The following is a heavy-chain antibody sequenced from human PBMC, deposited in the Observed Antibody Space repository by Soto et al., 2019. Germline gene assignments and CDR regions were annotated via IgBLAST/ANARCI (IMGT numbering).Heavy chain of an antibody. CDR2: IYYSGST. CDR3: ARLYGVSPNYYFDY. CDR1: GGSISSSSYY. D-gene: IGHD2-8*01. J-gene: IGHJ4*02. Sequence: SETLSLTCTVSGGSISSSSYYWGWIRQPPGKGLEWIGSIYYSGSTYYNPSLKSRVTISVDTSKNQFSLKLSSVTAADTAVYYCARLYGVSPNYYFDYWGQGTLVTVSS. V-gene: IGHV4-39*01.